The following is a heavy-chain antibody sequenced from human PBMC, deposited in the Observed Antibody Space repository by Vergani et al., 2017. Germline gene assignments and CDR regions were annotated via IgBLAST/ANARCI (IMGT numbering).Heavy chain of an antibody. CDR2: IYPADSDT. V-gene: IGHV5-51*01. J-gene: IGHJ4*02. CDR1: EYSFGNYW. D-gene: IGHD1-1*01. Sequence: EVELVQSGPEMRKPGESLKISCKGSEYSFGNYWIGWVRQMPGKGLDWMGIIYPADSDTRYSPSFQVQVTISAAKSISTAFLQWDSLKASDTALYYCARHTTYTDSWGQGTLVTVSS. CDR3: ARHTTYTDS.